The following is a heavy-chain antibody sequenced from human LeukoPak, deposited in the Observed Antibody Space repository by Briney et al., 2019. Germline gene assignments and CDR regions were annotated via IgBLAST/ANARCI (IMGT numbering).Heavy chain of an antibody. CDR2: INHSGST. CDR1: GGSFRGYY. CDR3: ASSPWLSHRP. V-gene: IGHV4-34*01. Sequence: SETLSLTCAVYGGSFRGYYWSWIRQPPGKGLEWIGEINHSGSTDYNPSLKSRVTISVDTSNNQFSLKRRAVTAADTAVYYCASSPWLSHRPWGQGTLVTVSS. D-gene: IGHD6-19*01. J-gene: IGHJ5*02.